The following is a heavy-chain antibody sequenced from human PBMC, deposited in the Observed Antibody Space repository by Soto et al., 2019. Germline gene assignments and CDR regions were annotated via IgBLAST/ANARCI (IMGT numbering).Heavy chain of an antibody. CDR2: ISGSGGST. J-gene: IGHJ5*02. Sequence: AGGSLRLSCAASGFTFSSYAMSWVRQAPGRGLEWVSAISGSGGSTYYADSVKGRFTISRDNSKNTLYLQMNSLRAEDTAVYYCAKDFRVVTAFIGWFDPWGQGTLVTVSS. D-gene: IGHD2-21*02. V-gene: IGHV3-23*01. CDR3: AKDFRVVTAFIGWFDP. CDR1: GFTFSSYA.